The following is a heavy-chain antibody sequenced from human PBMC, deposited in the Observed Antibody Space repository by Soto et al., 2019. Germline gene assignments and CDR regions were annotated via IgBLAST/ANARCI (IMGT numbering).Heavy chain of an antibody. Sequence: QVQLVQSGAEVKKPGASVKVSCKASGYTFTSYDINWVRQATEQGLEGRGGMNPTRGNTGYAQKFQGRVTMTRNTSISTAYMELSSLRSEDTAVYYCARGSTTVTTVYYYYGMDVWGQGTTVTVSS. CDR3: ARGSTTVTTVYYYYGMDV. J-gene: IGHJ6*02. CDR1: GYTFTSYD. D-gene: IGHD4-4*01. CDR2: MNPTRGNT. V-gene: IGHV1-8*01.